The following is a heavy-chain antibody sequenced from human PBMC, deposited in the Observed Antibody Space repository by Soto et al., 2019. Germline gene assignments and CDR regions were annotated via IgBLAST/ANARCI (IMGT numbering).Heavy chain of an antibody. V-gene: IGHV1-69*12. D-gene: IGHD4-17*01. CDR2: IIPMFGTT. CDR1: GGTFGSFI. J-gene: IGHJ4*02. Sequence: QVQLVQSGAEVKKPGSSVKVSCKASGGTFGSFIISWVRQAPGRGLEWMGGIIPMFGTTEYTQTFRGRLTITAEESMSTTYIELSSLRSEDTGVYYCVTGSWGDYNLVWAQGTLVTVSS. CDR3: VTGSWGDYNLV.